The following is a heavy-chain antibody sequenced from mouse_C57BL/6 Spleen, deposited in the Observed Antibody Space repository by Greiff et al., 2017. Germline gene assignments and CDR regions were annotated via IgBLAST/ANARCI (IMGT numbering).Heavy chain of an antibody. J-gene: IGHJ4*01. V-gene: IGHV5-9-1*02. CDR2: ISSGGDYI. CDR1: GFTFSSYA. CDR3: TRDLWPPYAMDY. D-gene: IGHD1-1*02. Sequence: EVKVVESGEGLVKPGGSLKLSCAASGFTFSSYAMSWVRQTPEKRLEWVAYISSGGDYIYYADTVKGRFTISRDNARNTLYLQMSSLKSEDTAMYYCTRDLWPPYAMDYWGQGTSVTVSS.